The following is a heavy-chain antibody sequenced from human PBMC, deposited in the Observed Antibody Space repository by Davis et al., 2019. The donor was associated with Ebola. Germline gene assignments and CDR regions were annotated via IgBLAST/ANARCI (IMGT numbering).Heavy chain of an antibody. CDR1: GFSFSDYA. CDR3: ARGQRLSEY. CDR2: IWFAGNNK. J-gene: IGHJ4*02. Sequence: PGGSLRLSCVASGFSFSDYAMHWVRQAPGKGLEWVVDIWFAGNNKFYGDSVKGRFTISRDNSKNTVYLQMNSLRADDTAVYYCARGQRLSEYWGLGTLVTVSS. V-gene: IGHV3-33*01.